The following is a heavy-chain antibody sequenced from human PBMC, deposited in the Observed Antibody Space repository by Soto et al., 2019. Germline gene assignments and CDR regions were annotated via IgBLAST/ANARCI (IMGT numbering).Heavy chain of an antibody. CDR1: GYTLTAFF. CDR2: IRPDSGGT. CDR3: ARGSVVSAAEPKGMDV. D-gene: IGHD2-2*01. V-gene: IGHV1-2*02. J-gene: IGHJ6*02. Sequence: ASVKVSCKASGYTLTAFFMHWVRQAPGQRLEWMGWIRPDSGGTDYAPNFRGRVTMTRDTSISTAYMELSSLRSDDTAVYFCARGSVVSAAEPKGMDVWGQGATVTVSS.